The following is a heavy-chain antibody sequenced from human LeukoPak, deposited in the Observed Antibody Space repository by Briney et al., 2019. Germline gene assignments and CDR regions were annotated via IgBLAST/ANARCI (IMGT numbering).Heavy chain of an antibody. Sequence: GGSLGLSCAASGFTFSSTWMSWVRQAPGKGLEWVANIKHDGSETNYVDSVKGRFTISRDNAKNSLHLQMNSLRVEDTAVYYCAKNGGPHGMDVWGQGTTVTVSS. D-gene: IGHD3-16*01. V-gene: IGHV3-7*02. CDR3: AKNGGPHGMDV. CDR2: IKHDGSET. J-gene: IGHJ6*02. CDR1: GFTFSSTW.